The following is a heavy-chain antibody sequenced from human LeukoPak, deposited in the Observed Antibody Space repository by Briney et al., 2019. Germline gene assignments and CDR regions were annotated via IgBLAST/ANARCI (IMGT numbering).Heavy chain of an antibody. D-gene: IGHD1-7*01. J-gene: IGHJ4*02. Sequence: GGSLRLSCAASGFTFSDYAMSWIRQAPGQGLEWVSYISRSGDTIDYADSVKGRFSISRDNAKNSLYLQMNSLRTEDTAVYYCAGYHWNSGVVYWGQGTLVTVSS. V-gene: IGHV3-11*01. CDR2: ISRSGDTI. CDR1: GFTFSDYA. CDR3: AGYHWNSGVVY.